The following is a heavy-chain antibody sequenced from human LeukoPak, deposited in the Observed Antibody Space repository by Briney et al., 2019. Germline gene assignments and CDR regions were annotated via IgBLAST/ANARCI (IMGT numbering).Heavy chain of an antibody. CDR2: IYWNDDK. Sequence: SGPTLVKPTQTLTLTCTFSGFSLSTSGVGVGWIRQPPGEALEWLALIYWNDDKRYSPSLKSRLTITKDTSKNQVVLTMTNMDPVDTATYYCAHRGRFGELFDYWGQGTLVTVSS. CDR1: GFSLSTSGVG. J-gene: IGHJ4*02. CDR3: AHRGRFGELFDY. D-gene: IGHD3-10*01. V-gene: IGHV2-5*01.